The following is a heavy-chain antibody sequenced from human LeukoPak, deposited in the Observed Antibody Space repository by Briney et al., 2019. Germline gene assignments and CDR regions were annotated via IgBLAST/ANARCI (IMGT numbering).Heavy chain of an antibody. CDR3: AKLPYCSRTSCYSYYMDV. CDR1: GFTFSSYG. CDR2: IRYDGSNK. Sequence: GGSLRLSCAASGFTFSSYGMHWVRQAPGKGLEWVAFIRYDGSNKYYADSVKGRFTISRDNSKNTLYLQMNSLRAEDTAVYYCAKLPYCSRTSCYSYYMDVWGKGTTVTVSS. D-gene: IGHD2-2*02. V-gene: IGHV3-30*02. J-gene: IGHJ6*03.